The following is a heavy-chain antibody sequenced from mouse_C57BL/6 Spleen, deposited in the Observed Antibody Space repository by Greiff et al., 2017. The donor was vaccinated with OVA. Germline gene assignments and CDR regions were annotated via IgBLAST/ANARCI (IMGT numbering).Heavy chain of an antibody. V-gene: IGHV1-15*01. D-gene: IGHD1-1*01. Sequence: QVQLQQSGAELVRPGASVTLSCKASGYTFTDYEMHWVKQTPVHGLAWIGAIDPETGGPAYNQKFKGKAILTADKSSSTAYMELRSLTSEDSAVYYCTRSADYYGSSYFDYWGQGTTLTVSS. CDR3: TRSADYYGSSYFDY. CDR2: IDPETGGP. CDR1: GYTFTDYE. J-gene: IGHJ2*01.